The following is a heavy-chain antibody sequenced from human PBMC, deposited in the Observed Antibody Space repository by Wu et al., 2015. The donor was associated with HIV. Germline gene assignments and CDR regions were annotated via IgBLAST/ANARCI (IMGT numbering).Heavy chain of an antibody. V-gene: IGHV1-69*12. CDR2: IIPIFGTA. Sequence: QVQLVQSGAEVKKPGSSVKVSCKASGGTFSSYAISWVRQAPGQGLEWMGGIIPIFGTANYAQKFQGRVTITADESTSTAYMELSSLRSEDTAVYYCATLGGLATPRERRRGIGLDYWGQGTLVTVSS. CDR1: GGTFSSYA. CDR3: ATLGGLATPRERRRGIGLDY. J-gene: IGHJ4*02. D-gene: IGHD3-16*01.